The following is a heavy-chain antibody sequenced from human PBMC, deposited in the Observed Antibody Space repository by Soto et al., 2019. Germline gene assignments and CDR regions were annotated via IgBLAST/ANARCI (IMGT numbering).Heavy chain of an antibody. CDR1: GFTFSSYA. D-gene: IGHD3-22*01. Sequence: ESGGGLVQPGGSLRLSCAASGFTFSSYAMSWVRHAPGKGLEWVSAISGSGGSTYDADSVKARFTISRDNSKSTLYLQMNSLIAEDTAVYYWPKPTYYYDSSGQKSDYWGQGTLVIVSS. J-gene: IGHJ4*02. V-gene: IGHV3-23*01. CDR2: ISGSGGST. CDR3: PKPTYYYDSSGQKSDY.